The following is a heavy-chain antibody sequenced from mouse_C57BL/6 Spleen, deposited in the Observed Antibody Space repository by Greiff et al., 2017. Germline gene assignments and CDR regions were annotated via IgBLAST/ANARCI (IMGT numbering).Heavy chain of an antibody. CDR3: ARNDYSNWYFDV. Sequence: VKLQASGAELVKPGASVKLSCKASGYTFTESSIHWVKQRSGQGLEWIGWFYPGSGSIKYNEKFKDKATLTADKSSSTVYMELSRLTSEDSAVYFCARNDYSNWYFDVWGTGTTVTVSS. CDR1: GYTFTESS. D-gene: IGHD2-5*01. V-gene: IGHV1-62-2*01. J-gene: IGHJ1*03. CDR2: FYPGSGSI.